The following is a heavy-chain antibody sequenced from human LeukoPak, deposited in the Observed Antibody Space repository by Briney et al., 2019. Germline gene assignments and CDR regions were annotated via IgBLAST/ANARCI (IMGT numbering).Heavy chain of an antibody. Sequence: GGSLRLSCAASGFTFSSYGMHWVRQAPGKGLEWVAFIRYDGSNKYYADSVKGRFTISRDTSKNTVYLQMNSLRAEDTAVYYCARAYSGYDFRDSLGYYYYMDVWGKGTTVTISS. CDR1: GFTFSSYG. D-gene: IGHD5-12*01. CDR2: IRYDGSNK. J-gene: IGHJ6*03. CDR3: ARAYSGYDFRDSLGYYYYMDV. V-gene: IGHV3-30*02.